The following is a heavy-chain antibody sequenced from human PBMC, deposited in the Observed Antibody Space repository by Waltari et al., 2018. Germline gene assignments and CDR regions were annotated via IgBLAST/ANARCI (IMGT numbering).Heavy chain of an antibody. V-gene: IGHV1-24*01. CDR1: GYTTTESL. D-gene: IGHD3-10*01. CDR3: ATGVWFGDLPNAFDI. Sequence: QVQLVQSGAEVQKPGASVKVSCKVSGYTTTESLMHWARPAPGKGLEWRGGFDPEDGETIYAQKFQGRVTMTEDTSTDTAYMELSSLRSEDTAVYYCATGVWFGDLPNAFDIWGQGTMVTVSS. J-gene: IGHJ3*02. CDR2: FDPEDGET.